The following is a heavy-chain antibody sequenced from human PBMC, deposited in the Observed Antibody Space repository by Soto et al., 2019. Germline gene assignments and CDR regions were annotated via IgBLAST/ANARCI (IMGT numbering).Heavy chain of an antibody. CDR1: GYTFTSYG. CDR2: ISAYNGNT. V-gene: IGHV1-18*01. J-gene: IGHJ3*02. Sequence: ASVKVSCKASGYTFTSYGISWVRQAPGQGLDWMGWISAYNGNTNYAQKLQGRVTMTTDTSTSTAYMELRSLRSDDTAVYYCARGWITIFGVVIRHDAFDIWGQGTMVIVSS. D-gene: IGHD3-3*01. CDR3: ARGWITIFGVVIRHDAFDI.